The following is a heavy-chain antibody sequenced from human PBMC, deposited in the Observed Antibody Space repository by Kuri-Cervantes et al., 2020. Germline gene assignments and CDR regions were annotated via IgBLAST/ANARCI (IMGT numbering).Heavy chain of an antibody. D-gene: IGHD6-19*01. CDR3: AKPQAQYSSGWYYGFDY. CDR2: IIENGGST. Sequence: GGSLRLSCAASGFTFSRNAMSWVRQAPGKGLEWVSGIIENGGSTYYADSVKGRFSISRDDSKNTLYLQMNSLRAEDTAVYYCAKPQAQYSSGWYYGFDYWGQGTLVTVSS. V-gene: IGHV3-23*01. CDR1: GFTFSRNA. J-gene: IGHJ4*02.